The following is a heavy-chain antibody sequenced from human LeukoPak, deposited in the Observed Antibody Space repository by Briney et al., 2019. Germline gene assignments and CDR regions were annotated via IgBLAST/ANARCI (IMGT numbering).Heavy chain of an antibody. CDR1: GYTFTGYY. CDR3: ARSEGGGYFDWFLFDY. J-gene: IGHJ4*02. D-gene: IGHD3-9*01. CDR2: INPNSGGT. V-gene: IGHV1-2*02. Sequence: ASVKVSCKASGYTFTGYYMHWVRQAPGQGLEWMGWINPNSGGTNYAQKFQGRVTMTRDTSISTAYMELSRLRSDDTAVYYCARSEGGGYFDWFLFDYWGQGTLVTVSS.